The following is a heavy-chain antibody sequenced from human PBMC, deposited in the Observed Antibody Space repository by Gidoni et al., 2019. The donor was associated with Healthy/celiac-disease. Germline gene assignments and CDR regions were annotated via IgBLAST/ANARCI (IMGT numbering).Heavy chain of an antibody. Sequence: EVQLVESGGGLVQPGRSLRLSCAASGFTFDVYAMHWVRQAPGKGLEWVSGISWNSGSIGYADSVKGRFTISRDNAKNSLYLQMNSLRAEDTALYYCAKDMGDSCSSTSCPPYFDYWGQGTLVTVSS. CDR1: GFTFDVYA. D-gene: IGHD2-2*01. CDR2: ISWNSGSI. CDR3: AKDMGDSCSSTSCPPYFDY. V-gene: IGHV3-9*01. J-gene: IGHJ4*02.